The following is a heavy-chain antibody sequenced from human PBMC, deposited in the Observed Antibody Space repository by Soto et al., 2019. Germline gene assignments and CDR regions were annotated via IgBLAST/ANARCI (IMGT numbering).Heavy chain of an antibody. D-gene: IGHD6-13*01. CDR2: INPNSGGT. J-gene: IGHJ4*02. CDR1: GYTFTVYY. CDR3: ARGYGIAAAGYYDY. Sequence: ASVKVSCKASGYTFTVYYMHWVRQAPGQGLEWMGWINPNSGGTNYAQKFQGWVTMTRDTSISTAYMELSRLRSDDTAVYYCARGYGIAAAGYYDYWGQGTLVTVSS. V-gene: IGHV1-2*04.